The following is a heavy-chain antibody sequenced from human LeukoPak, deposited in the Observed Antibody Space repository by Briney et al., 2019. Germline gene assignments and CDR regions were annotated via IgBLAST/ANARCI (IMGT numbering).Heavy chain of an antibody. CDR1: GYIFTSYW. Sequence: GESLKISCKGSGYIFTSYWIGWVRQMPGKGLEWMGIIYPGDSDTRYSPSFQGQVTISADKSISTAYLQWSSLKASDTAMYYCARQSVVVPAAMGGDYNWFDPWGQGTLVTVSS. D-gene: IGHD2-2*01. V-gene: IGHV5-51*01. CDR3: ARQSVVVPAAMGGDYNWFDP. J-gene: IGHJ5*02. CDR2: IYPGDSDT.